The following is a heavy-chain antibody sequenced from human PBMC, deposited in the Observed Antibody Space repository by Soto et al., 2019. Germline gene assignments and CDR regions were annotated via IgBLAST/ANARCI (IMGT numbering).Heavy chain of an antibody. J-gene: IGHJ4*02. CDR1: GFTFSSYA. CDR2: ISGSGGST. V-gene: IGHV3-23*01. Sequence: GGSLRLSCAASGFTFSSYAMSWVRQAPGKGLEWVSAISGSGGSTYYADSVKGRFTISRDNSKNTLYLQMNSLRAEDTAVYYCAKVGGYCSSTSCYDVDYWGQGTLVTVSS. D-gene: IGHD2-2*01. CDR3: AKVGGYCSSTSCYDVDY.